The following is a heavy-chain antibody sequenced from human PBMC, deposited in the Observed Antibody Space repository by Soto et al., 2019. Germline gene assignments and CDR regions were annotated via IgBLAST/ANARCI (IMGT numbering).Heavy chain of an antibody. CDR2: ISGSGGST. J-gene: IGHJ4*02. V-gene: IGHV3-23*01. Sequence: PGVTLRRSWAAAGCTVSSDAMSWVRQARGKGLEWVSAISGSGGSTYYADSVEGRFTISRDNSKNTLYLQMNSPRAEDTAVYYCASLGSSPTAEAVPYFDYWGQGTLVTVSS. CDR1: GCTVSSDA. CDR3: ASLGSSPTAEAVPYFDY. D-gene: IGHD6-19*01.